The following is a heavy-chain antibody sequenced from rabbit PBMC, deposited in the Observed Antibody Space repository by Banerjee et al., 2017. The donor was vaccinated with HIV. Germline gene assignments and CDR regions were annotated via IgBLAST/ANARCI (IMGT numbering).Heavy chain of an antibody. J-gene: IGHJ4*01. Sequence: QEQLVESGGGLVQPEGSLTLTCKASGFSFSDRDVMCWVRQAPGKGLEWIACINASTGKPVYATWASGRFTISRTSSTTVTLRMTSLTAADRATYFCARDLVGVSAFAIYLDLWGPGTLVTVS. D-gene: IGHD6-1*01. V-gene: IGHV1S45*01. CDR2: INASTGKP. CDR3: ARDLVGVSAFAIYLDL. CDR1: GFSFSDRDV.